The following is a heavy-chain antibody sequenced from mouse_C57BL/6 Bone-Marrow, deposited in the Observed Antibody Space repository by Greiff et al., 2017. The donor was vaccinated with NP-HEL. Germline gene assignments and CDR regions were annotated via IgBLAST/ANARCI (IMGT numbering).Heavy chain of an antibody. CDR1: GYTFTSYG. D-gene: IGHD2-3*01. CDR3: AREGIYDGYYGAY. J-gene: IGHJ3*01. Sequence: VQLQESGAELARPGASVKLSCKASGYTFTSYGISWVKQRTGQGLEWIGEIYPRSGNTYYNEKFKGKATLTADKSSSTAYMELRSLTSEDSAVYFWAREGIYDGYYGAYWGQGTLVTVSA. V-gene: IGHV1-81*01. CDR2: IYPRSGNT.